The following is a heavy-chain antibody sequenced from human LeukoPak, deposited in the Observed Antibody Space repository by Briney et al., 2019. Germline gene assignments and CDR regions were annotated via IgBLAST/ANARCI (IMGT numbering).Heavy chain of an antibody. J-gene: IGHJ4*02. V-gene: IGHV3-23*01. CDR1: GFTFGSSA. Sequence: GGSLRLSCAASGFTFGSSAMSWVRQTPGKGLEWVSAISGRGDDTFHADSVKGRFTISRDNSKNTLYLQMNSLRAGDTAVYYCGKGGGAADYWGQGTLVTVSS. CDR2: ISGRGDDT. D-gene: IGHD3-16*01. CDR3: GKGGGAADY.